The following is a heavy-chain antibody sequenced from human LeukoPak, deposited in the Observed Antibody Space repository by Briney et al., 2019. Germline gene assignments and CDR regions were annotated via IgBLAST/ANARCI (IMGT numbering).Heavy chain of an antibody. CDR2: IKRKTEGGTA. J-gene: IGHJ5*02. Sequence: GGSLRLSCAASGFTFSNAWMTWVRQAPGKGLEWVFRIKRKTEGGTADYAAPVKGRFTISRDDSKNTLYIQMNSLKTDDTAVYYCTTDSPIVVVPATKIQPWGQGTLVTVSS. D-gene: IGHD2-2*01. CDR3: TTDSPIVVVPATKIQP. V-gene: IGHV3-15*01. CDR1: GFTFSNAW.